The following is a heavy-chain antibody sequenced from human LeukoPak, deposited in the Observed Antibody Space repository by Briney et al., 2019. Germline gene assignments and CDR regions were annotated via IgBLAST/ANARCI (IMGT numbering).Heavy chain of an antibody. J-gene: IGHJ6*02. CDR3: AKGVVSGTLYYYGMDV. D-gene: IGHD6-13*01. CDR2: ISGSGGST. CDR1: GFTFNTYA. V-gene: IGHV3-23*01. Sequence: GGSLRLSCAASGFTFNTYAMSWLRQAPGKGLEWVSAISGSGGSTYYADSVKGRFIISRDNSKNSLSLQMNILTAEDTATYYCAKGVVSGTLYYYGMDVWGQGTTVIVSS.